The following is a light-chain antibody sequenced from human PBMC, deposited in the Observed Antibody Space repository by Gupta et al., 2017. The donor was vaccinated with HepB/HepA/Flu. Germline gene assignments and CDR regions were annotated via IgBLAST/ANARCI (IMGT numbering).Light chain of an antibody. CDR3: MIDHSSASV. Sequence: QAVLTQPSSLSASPGASTSLTCNLHSGINVATYNIYWFQQKPGSPPQYLLRYKSDSNKRQGSGVPSRFSGSKDASANAGILLISGLQSEDEADYYCMIDHSSASVFGGGTKLKVL. CDR1: SGINVATYN. J-gene: IGLJ2*01. CDR2: YKSDSNK. V-gene: IGLV5-45*02.